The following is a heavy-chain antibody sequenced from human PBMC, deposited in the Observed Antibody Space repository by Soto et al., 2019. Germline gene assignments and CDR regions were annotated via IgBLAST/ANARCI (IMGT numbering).Heavy chain of an antibody. CDR2: ISSSSNYI. V-gene: IGHV3-21*01. Sequence: EVQLVESGGGLVKPGGSLRLSCAASGFTFSSYSMNWVRQAPGKGLEWVSSISSSSNYIYYADSVKGRLTISRDNAKNSLYLQMNSLRAEDTAVYYCARAPWGGDSYGMDVWGQGTTVTVSS. CDR3: ARAPWGGDSYGMDV. CDR1: GFTFSSYS. J-gene: IGHJ6*02. D-gene: IGHD2-21*02.